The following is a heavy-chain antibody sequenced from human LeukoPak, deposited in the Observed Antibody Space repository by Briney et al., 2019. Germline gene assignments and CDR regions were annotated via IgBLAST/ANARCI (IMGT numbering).Heavy chain of an antibody. J-gene: IGHJ6*03. D-gene: IGHD5-24*01. CDR2: IYGGGST. V-gene: IGHV3-53*01. CDR3: ARDRSDGNYYMVV. CDR1: GFTVSNKY. Sequence: GGSLILSCAASGFTVSNKYMSWVRQAPGKGLEWVSVIYGGGSTSYADSVKGRFTISRDNSKNMLYLQMNSLRADDTAVYYCARDRSDGNYYMVVWGKGTTVTVSS.